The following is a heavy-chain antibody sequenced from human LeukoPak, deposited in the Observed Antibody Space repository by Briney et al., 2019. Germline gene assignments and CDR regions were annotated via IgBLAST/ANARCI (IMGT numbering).Heavy chain of an antibody. CDR3: ARRVGYCSGGSCRGGTRSYYFDY. D-gene: IGHD2-15*01. Sequence: ASVKVSCKASGYTFTSYYMHWVRQAPGQGLEWMGIINPSGGSTSYAQKFQGRVTMTTDTSASTAYMEVRSLRSDDTAVYYCARRVGYCSGGSCRGGTRSYYFDYWGQGTLVTVSS. CDR2: INPSGGST. CDR1: GYTFTSYY. V-gene: IGHV1-46*01. J-gene: IGHJ4*02.